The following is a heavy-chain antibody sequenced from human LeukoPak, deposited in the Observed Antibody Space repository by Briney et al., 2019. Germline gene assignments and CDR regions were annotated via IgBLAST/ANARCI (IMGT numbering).Heavy chain of an antibody. J-gene: IGHJ4*02. Sequence: PSETLSLTCTVYGGSISGYYWSWVRQPPGKGLEWLGYIFSTGSTNYNPSLKSRVTISEDTSVNQFSLRLSSVTAADTAVYYCARHYYDRSDSYSFDYWGQGTLVTVSS. CDR2: IFSTGST. D-gene: IGHD3-22*01. CDR3: ARHYYDRSDSYSFDY. CDR1: GGSISGYY. V-gene: IGHV4-59*08.